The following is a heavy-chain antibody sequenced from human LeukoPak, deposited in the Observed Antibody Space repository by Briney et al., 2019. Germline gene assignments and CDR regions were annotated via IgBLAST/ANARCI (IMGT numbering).Heavy chain of an antibody. Sequence: SETLSLTCTVSGGSISSGGYYWSWIRQPAGKGLEWIGRIYTSGSTNYNPSLKSRVTMSVDTSKNQFSLKLSSVTAADTAVYYCASSQAPHIKYDFWSGYYTSWGQGTLVTVSS. V-gene: IGHV4-61*02. CDR3: ASSQAPHIKYDFWSGYYTS. J-gene: IGHJ4*02. CDR1: GGSISSGGYY. D-gene: IGHD3-3*01. CDR2: IYTSGST.